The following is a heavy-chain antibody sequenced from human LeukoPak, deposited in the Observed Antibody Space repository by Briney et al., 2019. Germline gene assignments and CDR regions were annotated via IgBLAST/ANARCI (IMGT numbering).Heavy chain of an antibody. CDR2: ISADGPT. D-gene: IGHD6-13*01. V-gene: IGHV3-23*01. CDR3: AKVSQWGNSRWYEGD. J-gene: IGHJ4*02. CDR1: GFTFSSSP. Sequence: GGSLRLSRAASGFTFSSSPMSWVRQAPGKGLDWVSSISADGPTYYADSVKGRFTISRDNSKNTLYLQMNSLRGEDTAVYYCAKVSQWGNSRWYEGDWGQGTLVTVSS.